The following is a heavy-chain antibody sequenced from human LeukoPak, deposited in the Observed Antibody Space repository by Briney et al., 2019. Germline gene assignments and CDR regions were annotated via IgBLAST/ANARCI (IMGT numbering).Heavy chain of an antibody. V-gene: IGHV3-30*02. Sequence: GALIPSFAAAGFPFSSYGMHLGRPAPGKGLEWVAFTRHDGSKKYYADSVKGRFTISRDNSKNTLYLQMNSLRAEDTAVYYCAKLGWELPPLDHWGQGTLVTVSS. J-gene: IGHJ4*02. CDR1: GFPFSSYG. D-gene: IGHD1-26*01. CDR3: AKLGWELPPLDH. CDR2: TRHDGSKK.